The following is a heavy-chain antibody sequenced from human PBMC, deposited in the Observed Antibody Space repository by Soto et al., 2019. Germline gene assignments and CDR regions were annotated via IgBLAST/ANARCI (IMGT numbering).Heavy chain of an antibody. J-gene: IGHJ6*02. CDR3: ASLSGSYSHYYYGMDV. V-gene: IGHV3-21*01. CDR2: ISSSSSYI. CDR1: GFTFSSYS. Sequence: GGSLRLSCAVSGFTFSSYSMNWVRQAPGKGLEWVSSISSSSSYIYYADSVKGRFTISRDNAKNSLYLQMNSLRAEDTAVYYCASLSGSYSHYYYGMDVWGQGTTVTVS. D-gene: IGHD1-26*01.